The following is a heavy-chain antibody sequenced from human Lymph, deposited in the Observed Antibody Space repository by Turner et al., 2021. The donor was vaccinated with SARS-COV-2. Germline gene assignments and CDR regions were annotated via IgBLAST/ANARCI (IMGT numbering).Heavy chain of an antibody. Sequence: QLVKFGAELKQPGASVKIFCKGPGYSFISYWIGWVRQMPGKGLEWVGIIYPGDSDTRYSPSFQGQVTISADKSISTAYLQWSSLKASDTAMYYCARREWGGSLGHIDYWGQGTLVTVSS. CDR2: IYPGDSDT. D-gene: IGHD3-3*01. V-gene: IGHV5-51*01. J-gene: IGHJ4*02. CDR1: GYSFISYW. CDR3: ARREWGGSLGHIDY.